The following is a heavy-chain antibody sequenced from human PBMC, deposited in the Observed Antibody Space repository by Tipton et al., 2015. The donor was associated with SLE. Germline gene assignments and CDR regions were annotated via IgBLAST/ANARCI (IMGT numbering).Heavy chain of an antibody. Sequence: SLRLSCAASEFTFSDYAMHWVRQAPGKGLEWVAAISTHGSNTFYADSVKGRFTISRENSKNTLYLQMNSLRAEDTAVYYCASELLQAYYDFWGQGTLVTVSS. V-gene: IGHV3-30*04. CDR3: ASELLQAYYDF. J-gene: IGHJ4*02. CDR2: ISTHGSNT. D-gene: IGHD3-3*01. CDR1: EFTFSDYA.